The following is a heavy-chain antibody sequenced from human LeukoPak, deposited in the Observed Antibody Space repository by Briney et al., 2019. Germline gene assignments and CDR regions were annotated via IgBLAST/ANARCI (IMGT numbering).Heavy chain of an antibody. CDR2: ISAYNGNT. CDR1: GYTFTSYG. V-gene: IGHV1-18*01. CDR3: ARGRVAAAAAPVHFDY. J-gene: IGHJ4*02. Sequence: ASLKVSCKASGYTFTSYGISWVRQAPGQGLEWMGWISAYNGNTNYAQKLQGRVTMTTDTSTSTAYMELRSLRSDDTAVYYCARGRVAAAAAPVHFDYWGQGTLVTVSS. D-gene: IGHD6-13*01.